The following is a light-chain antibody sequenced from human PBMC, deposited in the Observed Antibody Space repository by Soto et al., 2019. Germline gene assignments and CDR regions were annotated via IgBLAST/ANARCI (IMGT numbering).Light chain of an antibody. J-gene: IGKJ3*01. CDR1: QSISSY. CDR2: AAS. CDR3: QQSFRTPFT. V-gene: IGKV1-39*01. Sequence: DIQMTQSPSSLSASVGGRVNITFRASQSISSYLNWYQQKPGKAPKLLVYAASRLQSGVPSRFSGTGSGTDFTLTISSLQPEDFATYYCQQSFRTPFTFGPGTKVDIK.